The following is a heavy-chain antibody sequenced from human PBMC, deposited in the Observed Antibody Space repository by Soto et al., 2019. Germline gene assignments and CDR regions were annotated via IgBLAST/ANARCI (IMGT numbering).Heavy chain of an antibody. CDR3: SRRAPEGFDP. V-gene: IGHV4-39*02. CDR1: GGSIATSSYF. J-gene: IGHJ5*02. Sequence: SETLSLTCTVSGGSIATSSYFWAWIRRPPGKGLEWIGSIDYRGTIYNNPSLKSRVTISVDTSKNHFSPKLDSVTAADTALYYCSRRAPEGFDPCRQRPLVTVSS. CDR2: IDYRGTI.